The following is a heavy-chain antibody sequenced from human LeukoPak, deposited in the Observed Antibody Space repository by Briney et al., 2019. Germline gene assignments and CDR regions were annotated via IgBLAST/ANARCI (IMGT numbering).Heavy chain of an antibody. J-gene: IGHJ4*02. Sequence: GGSLRLSCVGSGFTFSDYSMSRGRQAPGKGLEWVANIKQDGSEKDYVDALKGRFTISRDNAKNSLYLQMNSLRAEDTAVYYCARWLELMRNFDWWGQGTLVTVSS. V-gene: IGHV3-7*01. D-gene: IGHD5-24*01. CDR2: IKQDGSEK. CDR1: GFTFSDYS. CDR3: ARWLELMRNFDW.